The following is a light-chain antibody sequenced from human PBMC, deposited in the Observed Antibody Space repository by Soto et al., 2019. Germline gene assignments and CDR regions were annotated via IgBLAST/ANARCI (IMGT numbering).Light chain of an antibody. CDR2: WAS. J-gene: IGKJ4*01. V-gene: IGKV4-1*01. Sequence: DIVMTQSPDSLAVSLGERVTINCKSSQSVLYSSNNRNYLAWFQQKPGQPPKLLIYWASTRESGVPDRFSGSGSGTDFTLTISGLQAEDVAVYYCQQYYNTPLTFGGATKVDIK. CDR3: QQYYNTPLT. CDR1: QSVLYSSNNRNY.